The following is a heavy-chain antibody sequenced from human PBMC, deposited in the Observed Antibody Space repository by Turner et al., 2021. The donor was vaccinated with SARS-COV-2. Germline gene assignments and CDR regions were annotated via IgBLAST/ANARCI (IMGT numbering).Heavy chain of an antibody. CDR2: INHSGST. Sequence: QVQLQQWGAGLLKPSETLSLTCAVYGGSFSGYYWSWIRQPPGKGLELIGEINHSGSTNYNPSLKSRVTISVDTSKNQFSLNLSSVTAADTAVYYCARGATLQYSFDYWGQGTLVTVS. V-gene: IGHV4-34*01. J-gene: IGHJ4*02. D-gene: IGHD4-4*01. CDR3: ARGATLQYSFDY. CDR1: GGSFSGYY.